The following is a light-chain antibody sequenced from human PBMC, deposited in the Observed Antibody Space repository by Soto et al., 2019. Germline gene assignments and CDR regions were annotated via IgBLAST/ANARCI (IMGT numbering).Light chain of an antibody. V-gene: IGKV3D-20*02. Sequence: EVVLTQSPGTLSLSPGERATLSCRASETVTSDYLAWYQQKPGQAPRLLFYGASRRAAGIPDRFSGSGSGTDFTLTISSLEPEDFAVYYCQQRSNWPPYTFGQGTKLEIK. CDR1: ETVTSDY. CDR3: QQRSNWPPYT. CDR2: GAS. J-gene: IGKJ2*01.